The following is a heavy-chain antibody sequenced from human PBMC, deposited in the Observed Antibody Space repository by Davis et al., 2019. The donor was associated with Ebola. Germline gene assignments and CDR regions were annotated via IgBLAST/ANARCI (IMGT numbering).Heavy chain of an antibody. CDR1: GFTFDDYV. CDR3: ARNICIGTSCYTAFDY. V-gene: IGHV3-48*02. J-gene: IGHJ4*02. D-gene: IGHD2-2*02. Sequence: GESLKISCAASGFTFDDYVMHWVRQAPGKGLEWVAYMTSSGSPIYYADSVKGRFTISRDNAENSLYLQMNSLRETDTAVYYCARNICIGTSCYTAFDYWGRGTLVTVSS. CDR2: MTSSGSPI.